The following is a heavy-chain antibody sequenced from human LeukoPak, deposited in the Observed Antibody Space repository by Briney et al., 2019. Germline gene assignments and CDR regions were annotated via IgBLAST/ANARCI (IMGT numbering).Heavy chain of an antibody. CDR3: ARGKGYCSGGSCYSWAFDI. Sequence: PGGSLRLSCAASGFTVSSNYMSWVRQAPGKGLEWVSVIYSGGSTYYADSVKGRFTISRDNSKNTLYLQMNSLRAEDTAVYYCARGKGYCSGGSCYSWAFDIWGQGTMVTVSS. D-gene: IGHD2-15*01. V-gene: IGHV3-53*05. CDR1: GFTVSSNY. CDR2: IYSGGST. J-gene: IGHJ3*02.